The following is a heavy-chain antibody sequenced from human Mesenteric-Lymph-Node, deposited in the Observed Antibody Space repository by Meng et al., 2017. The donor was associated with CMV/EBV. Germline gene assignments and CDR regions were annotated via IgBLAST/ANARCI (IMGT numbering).Heavy chain of an antibody. CDR3: ATGRKYYFAD. CDR2: IYHSGST. V-gene: IGHV4-4*02. J-gene: IGHJ4*02. CDR1: GGSISRNNW. D-gene: IGHD1-1*01. Sequence: LNCGVSGGSISRNNWWSWVRQPPGKGLEWIGEIYHSGSTNYSPSLKSRVTISVDKSKNQFSLKLTSVTAADTAVYYCATGRKYYFADWGQGTLVTVSS.